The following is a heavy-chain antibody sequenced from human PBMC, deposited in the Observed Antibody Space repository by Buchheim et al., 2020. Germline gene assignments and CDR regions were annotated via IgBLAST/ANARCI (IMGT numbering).Heavy chain of an antibody. D-gene: IGHD3-3*02. CDR1: GFTFSSYA. J-gene: IGHJ6*02. CDR3: AKIRSDYDYYAMDV. Sequence: EVHLLESGGGLVQPGGSLRLSCAASGFTFSSYAMSWVRQAPGKGLEWVSGISGRGDNTYYADSVEGRFTISRDNSKTTLYVQMNRLRAEDTAIYYCAKIRSDYDYYAMDVWGQGTT. CDR2: ISGRGDNT. V-gene: IGHV3-23*01.